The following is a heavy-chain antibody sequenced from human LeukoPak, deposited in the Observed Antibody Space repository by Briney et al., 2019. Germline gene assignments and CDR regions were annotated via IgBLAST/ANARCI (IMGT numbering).Heavy chain of an antibody. V-gene: IGHV4-34*01. J-gene: IGHJ5*02. Sequence: SETLSLTCAVYGGSFSGYYWSWIRQPPGKGLEWIGSIYHSGSTNYNPSLKSRVTISVDTSKNQFSLKLSSVTAADTAVYYCARRWRGYSSGWYGGWFDPWGQGTLVTVSS. CDR3: ARRWRGYSSGWYGGWFDP. CDR1: GGSFSGYY. CDR2: IYHSGST. D-gene: IGHD6-19*01.